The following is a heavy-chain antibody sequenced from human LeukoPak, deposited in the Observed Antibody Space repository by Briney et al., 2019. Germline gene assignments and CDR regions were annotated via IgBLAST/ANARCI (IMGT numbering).Heavy chain of an antibody. CDR1: GGSISSYY. Sequence: RSSETLSLTCIVSGGSISSYYWSWIRQPPGKGLEWIGYIYNSGRTNYNPSLKSRVTISVDTSKNQFSLKLSSATAADTAVYYCARYDSGNSNDAFDIWGQGTMDTVSS. J-gene: IGHJ3*02. V-gene: IGHV4-59*01. CDR2: IYNSGRT. D-gene: IGHD4-23*01. CDR3: ARYDSGNSNDAFDI.